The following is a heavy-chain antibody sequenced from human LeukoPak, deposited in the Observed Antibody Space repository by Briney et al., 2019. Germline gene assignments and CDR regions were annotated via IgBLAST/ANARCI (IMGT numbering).Heavy chain of an antibody. J-gene: IGHJ6*02. V-gene: IGHV1-69*04. D-gene: IGHD2-15*01. CDR1: GGTFSSYA. CDR2: IIPILGIA. CDR3: ARVGCSGGSCTHYYYYGMDV. Sequence: ASVKVSCKASGGTFSSYAIRWVRQAPGQGLEWMGRIIPILGIANYAQKFQGRVTITADKSTSTAYMELSSLRSEDTAVYYCARVGCSGGSCTHYYYYGMDVWGQGTTVTVSS.